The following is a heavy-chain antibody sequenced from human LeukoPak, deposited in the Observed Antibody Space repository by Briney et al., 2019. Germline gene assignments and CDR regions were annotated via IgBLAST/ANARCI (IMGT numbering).Heavy chain of an antibody. V-gene: IGHV4-34*01. CDR3: ATMATGYYYGMDV. Sequence: PSETLSLTCTVSGGSISSYYWSWIRQPPGKGLEWIGEINHSGSTNYNPSLKSRVTISVDTSKNQFSLKLSSVTAADTAVYYCATMATGYYYGMDVWGQGTTVTVSS. D-gene: IGHD3-10*01. CDR1: GGSISSYY. CDR2: INHSGST. J-gene: IGHJ6*02.